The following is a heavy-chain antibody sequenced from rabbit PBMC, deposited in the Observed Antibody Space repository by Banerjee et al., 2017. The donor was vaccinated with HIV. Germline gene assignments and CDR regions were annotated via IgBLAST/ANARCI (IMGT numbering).Heavy chain of an antibody. CDR3: ARDRANGGGLLTLFNL. CDR1: GFSFSDKYV. CDR2: INTSSGNI. V-gene: IGHV1S45*01. Sequence: QEQLEESGGDLVKPEGSLTLTCTASGFSFSDKYVMCWVRQAPGKGLEWIACINTSSGNIVYATWAKGRFTISKTSSTTVTLQMTSLTAADTATYFCARDRANGGGLLTLFNLWGQGTLVTVS. J-gene: IGHJ4*01. D-gene: IGHD1-1*01.